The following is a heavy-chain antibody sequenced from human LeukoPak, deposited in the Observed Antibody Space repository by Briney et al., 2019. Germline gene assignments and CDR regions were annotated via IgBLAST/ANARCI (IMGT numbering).Heavy chain of an antibody. CDR2: IYYSGST. CDR1: GGPISSSPYY. CDR3: ARQWYSSGWYGD. Sequence: PSETLSLTCSVSGGPISSSPYYWGWIRQSPGKGLEWIGNIYYSGSTHYNPSLKSRLTISVDTSKNLFSLKLPSVTAADTAIYYCARQWYSSGWYGDWGQGILVTVSS. J-gene: IGHJ4*02. D-gene: IGHD6-19*01. V-gene: IGHV4-39*01.